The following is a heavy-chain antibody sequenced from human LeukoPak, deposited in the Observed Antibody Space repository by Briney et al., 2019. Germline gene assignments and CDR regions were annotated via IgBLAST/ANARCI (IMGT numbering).Heavy chain of an antibody. D-gene: IGHD3-22*01. J-gene: IGHJ4*02. Sequence: SETLSLTCTVSGGSISSYYWSWIRQPPGKELEWIGDIYYSGSTDYNPSLKSRVTISVDTSKNQFSLKLSSVTAADTAVYYCARDGVVSSGYSFDYWGQGTLVTVSS. V-gene: IGHV4-59*12. CDR2: IYYSGST. CDR1: GGSISSYY. CDR3: ARDGVVSSGYSFDY.